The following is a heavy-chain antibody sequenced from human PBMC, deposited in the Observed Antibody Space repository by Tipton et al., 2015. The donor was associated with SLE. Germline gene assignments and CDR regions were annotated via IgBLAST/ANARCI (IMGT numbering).Heavy chain of an antibody. CDR3: ARERDTTILHLGLDP. J-gene: IGHJ5*02. D-gene: IGHD1-1*01. V-gene: IGHV3-48*03. CDR1: GFTLSNYE. Sequence: GSLRLSCAGSGFTLSNYEMNWVRQAPGKGLEWISYMTNSGSGSSTYYADSVKGRFTISRDNAHNSLFLQMSRLRAEDTAVYYCARERDTTILHLGLDPWGQGTLVSVS. CDR2: MTNSGSGSST.